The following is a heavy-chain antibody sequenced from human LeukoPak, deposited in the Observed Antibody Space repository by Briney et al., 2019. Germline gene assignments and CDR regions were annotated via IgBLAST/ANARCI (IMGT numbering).Heavy chain of an antibody. Sequence: SETLSLTCTVSGGSISSGDYYWSWIRQPPGKGLEWIGYIYYSGSTDYNPSLKSRVTISVDTSKNQFSLKLSSVTAADTAVYYCARQTSILFTYGMDVWGQGTTVTVSS. CDR3: ARQTSILFTYGMDV. CDR1: GGSISSGDYY. CDR2: IYYSGST. V-gene: IGHV4-30-4*01. D-gene: IGHD3-10*02. J-gene: IGHJ6*02.